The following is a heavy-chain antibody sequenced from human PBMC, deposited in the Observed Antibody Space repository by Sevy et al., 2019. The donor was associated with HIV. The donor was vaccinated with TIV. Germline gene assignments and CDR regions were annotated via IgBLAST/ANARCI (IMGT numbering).Heavy chain of an antibody. CDR3: ARGFTIFGVDPGGMDV. D-gene: IGHD3-3*01. Sequence: GGSLRLSCAASGFTVSSNYMSWVRQAPGKGLEWVSVIYSGGSTYYADSVKGRFTISRDNFKNTLYLQMNSLRAEDTVVYYCARGFTIFGVDPGGMDVWGQGTTVTVSS. CDR2: IYSGGST. V-gene: IGHV3-53*01. J-gene: IGHJ6*02. CDR1: GFTVSSNY.